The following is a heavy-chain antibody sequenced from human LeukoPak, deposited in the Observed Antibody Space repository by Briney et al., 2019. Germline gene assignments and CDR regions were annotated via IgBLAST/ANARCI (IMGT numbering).Heavy chain of an antibody. CDR2: ISNDGSRK. D-gene: IGHD6-6*01. J-gene: IGHJ3*01. Sequence: GGSLRLSCAPSGFTFSRHGMHWVRQAPGKGLEWVAIISNDGSRKYHAHSVEGRFTISRDNSKNTLYLQMDSLRAEDTAVHYCARSSYSSSSSVWGQGTMVTVSS. CDR3: ARSSYSSSSSV. CDR1: GFTFSRHG. V-gene: IGHV3-30*03.